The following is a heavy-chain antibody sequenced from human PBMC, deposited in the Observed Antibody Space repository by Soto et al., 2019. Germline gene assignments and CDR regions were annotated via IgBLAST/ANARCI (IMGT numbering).Heavy chain of an antibody. D-gene: IGHD2-2*01. J-gene: IGHJ5*02. CDR1: GFTFSDYY. CDR3: ARGYCISTSGPTDWFDP. CDR2: ISSSGSTI. Sequence: QVQLVESGGGLVKPGGSLRLSCAASGFTFSDYYMSWIRQAPGKGLEWVSYISSSGSTIYYADSVKGRFTISRDNAXNXXYLQMNSRRAEDTAVYYCARGYCISTSGPTDWFDPWGQGTLVTVSS. V-gene: IGHV3-11*01.